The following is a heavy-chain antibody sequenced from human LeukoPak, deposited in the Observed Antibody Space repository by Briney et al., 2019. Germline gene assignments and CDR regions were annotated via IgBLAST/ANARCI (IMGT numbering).Heavy chain of an antibody. J-gene: IGHJ4*02. D-gene: IGHD3-10*01. CDR1: GFTFSSYA. CDR2: ISYDGSNK. CDR3: ARGANRAYGSGSYYHFDY. V-gene: IGHV3-30-3*01. Sequence: PGGSLRLSCAASGFTFSSYAMPWVRQAPGKGLEWVAIISYDGSNKYYADSVKGRFTISRDNSKNTLYPQMDSLRAEDTAVYYCARGANRAYGSGSYYHFDYWGQGTLVTVSS.